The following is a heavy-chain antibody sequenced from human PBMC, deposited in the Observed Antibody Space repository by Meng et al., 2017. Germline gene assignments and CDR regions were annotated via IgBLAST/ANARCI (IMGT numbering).Heavy chain of an antibody. CDR3: ASSGITGYSSSWYTPFDY. CDR1: GYSISSGYY. Sequence: SETLSLTCTVSGYSISSGYYWGWIRQPPGKGLEWIGSIYHSGSTYYNPSLKSRVTISVDTSKNQFSLKLSSVTAADTAVYYCASSGITGYSSSWYTPFDYWGQGTLVTGLL. CDR2: IYHSGST. D-gene: IGHD6-13*01. V-gene: IGHV4-38-2*02. J-gene: IGHJ4*02.